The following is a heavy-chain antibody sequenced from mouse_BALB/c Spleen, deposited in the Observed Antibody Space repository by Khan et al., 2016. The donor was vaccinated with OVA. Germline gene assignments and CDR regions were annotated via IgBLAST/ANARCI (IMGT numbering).Heavy chain of an antibody. V-gene: IGHV1-20*02. CDR1: GYSFTGYF. J-gene: IGHJ2*01. Sequence: VQLKQSGPELVKPGASVKISCKASGYSFTGYFMNWVKQSHGKSLEWIGRINPHIGETFYNQKFKGKATLTVDESSSTVHMELRSLASEDSAVYYCARKNGSDFDYWGQGTTLTVSS. D-gene: IGHD1-1*01. CDR2: INPHIGET. CDR3: ARKNGSDFDY.